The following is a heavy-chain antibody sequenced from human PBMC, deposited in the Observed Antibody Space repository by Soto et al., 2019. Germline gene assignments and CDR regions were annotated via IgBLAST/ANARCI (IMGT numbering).Heavy chain of an antibody. D-gene: IGHD3-10*01. CDR2: ISSSGSTA. CDR3: TRAAWFPYLSFY. CDR1: GFTFSRFE. V-gene: IGHV3-48*03. Sequence: PGGSRRRSCAASGFTFSRFELHWVRQAPGKGLEWISYISSSGSTAYYASSVEGRFTISRDNANNSVYLQMDSLRAEDTALYYCTRAAWFPYLSFYWGQGALVTVSS. J-gene: IGHJ4*02.